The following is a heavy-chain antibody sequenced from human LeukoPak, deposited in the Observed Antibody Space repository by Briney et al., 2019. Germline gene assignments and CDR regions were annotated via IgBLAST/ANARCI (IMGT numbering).Heavy chain of an antibody. Sequence: SDTLSVTCAVSGGSISSSNWWGWVRQPPGKGLEWIGEIYHSGSTNYNPSLMSRVTISVDKSKNQFSLKLDSVTAADTAVYFCARDYDSRASSWGQGTLVTVSS. CDR1: GGSISSSNW. CDR2: IYHSGST. J-gene: IGHJ5*02. CDR3: ARDYDSRASS. V-gene: IGHV4-4*02. D-gene: IGHD3-22*01.